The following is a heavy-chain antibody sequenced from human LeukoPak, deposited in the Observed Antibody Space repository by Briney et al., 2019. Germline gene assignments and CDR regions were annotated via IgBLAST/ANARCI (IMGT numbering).Heavy chain of an antibody. CDR1: GGSISSSSYY. D-gene: IGHD3-22*01. J-gene: IGHJ5*02. CDR3: AREKDYDSSGYFWFDP. CDR2: IYYSGST. Sequence: SETLSLTCTVSGGSISSSSYYWGWIRQPPGKGLEWIGSIYYSGSTYYNPSLKSRVTISVDASKNQISLKLSSVTAADTAVYYCAREKDYDSSGYFWFDPWGQGTLVTVSS. V-gene: IGHV4-39*02.